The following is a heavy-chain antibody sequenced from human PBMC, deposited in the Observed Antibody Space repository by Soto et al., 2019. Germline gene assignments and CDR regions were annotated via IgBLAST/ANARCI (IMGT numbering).Heavy chain of an antibody. J-gene: IGHJ3*02. CDR3: ARDIAFDI. Sequence: SETLSLTCTVSGGSINSGDYYWSWIRQPPGKGLEWIGYIYYSGSTYYNPSLKSRLTISVDTSKNQFSLKLSSVIAADTAVYYCARDIAFDIWGQGTMVTVSS. V-gene: IGHV4-30-4*01. CDR1: GGSINSGDYY. CDR2: IYYSGST.